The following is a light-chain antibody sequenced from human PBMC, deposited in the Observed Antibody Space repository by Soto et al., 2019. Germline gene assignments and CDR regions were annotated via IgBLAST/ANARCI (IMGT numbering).Light chain of an antibody. CDR1: QSISNW. Sequence: DIQMTQSPSTLSASVGDRFTITCRSSQSISNWLAWYQQKPGKAPKLLIYKASTLESGVPSRFSGSGSETEFTLTISSLQPDDFATYYCQQYNSISLLTFGGGTKVDIK. CDR3: QQYNSISLLT. V-gene: IGKV1-5*03. CDR2: KAS. J-gene: IGKJ4*01.